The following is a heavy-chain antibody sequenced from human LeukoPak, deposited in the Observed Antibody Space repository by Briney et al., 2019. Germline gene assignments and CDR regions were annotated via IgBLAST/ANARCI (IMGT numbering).Heavy chain of an antibody. CDR2: INPNSGGT. CDR3: ARDVARTVTTAQWNWFDP. J-gene: IGHJ5*02. D-gene: IGHD4-17*01. V-gene: IGHV1-2*02. CDR1: GYTFTGYY. Sequence: ASVKVSCKAFGYTFTGYYMYWVRQAPGQGLEWMGWINPNSGGTNYAQKFQGRVTMTRDTSISTAYMELSRLRSDDTAVYYCARDVARTVTTAQWNWFDPWGQGTLVTVSS.